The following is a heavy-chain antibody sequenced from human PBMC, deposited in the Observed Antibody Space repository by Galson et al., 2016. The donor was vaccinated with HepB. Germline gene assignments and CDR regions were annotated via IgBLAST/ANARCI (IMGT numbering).Heavy chain of an antibody. J-gene: IGHJ4*02. Sequence: SVKVSCKASGYTFTSCDINWVRQAPGQGLEWLGWMNPDSGRTGSAQKFQGRVTMTRDNPISTAFLELSSLTSEDTGVYFCARGSDYGDNPFDDWGQGTLVAVSS. D-gene: IGHD4-17*01. CDR3: ARGSDYGDNPFDD. CDR2: MNPDSGRT. CDR1: GYTFTSCD. V-gene: IGHV1-8*02.